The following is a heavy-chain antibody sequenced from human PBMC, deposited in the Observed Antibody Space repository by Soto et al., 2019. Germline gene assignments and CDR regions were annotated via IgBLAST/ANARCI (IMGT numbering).Heavy chain of an antibody. CDR1: GFTFSSYE. J-gene: IGHJ3*02. CDR3: ASARIAVAGDAFDI. V-gene: IGHV3-48*03. D-gene: IGHD6-19*01. Sequence: GGSLRLSCAASGFTFSSYEMNWVRQAPGKGLEWVSYISSSGSTIYYADSVKGRFTISRDNAKNSLYLQMNSLRAEDTAVYYCASARIAVAGDAFDIWGQVTMVTVS. CDR2: ISSSGSTI.